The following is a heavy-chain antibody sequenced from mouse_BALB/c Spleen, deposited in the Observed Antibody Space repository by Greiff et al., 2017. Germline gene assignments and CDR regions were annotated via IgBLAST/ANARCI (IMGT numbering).Heavy chain of an antibody. J-gene: IGHJ4*01. CDR2: INPSTGYT. CDR3: ARAYYRYDRGYYAMDY. Sequence: VQLQQSGAELAKPGASVKMSCKASGYTFTSYWMHWVKQRPGQGLEWIGYINPSTGYTEYNQKFKDKATLTADKSSSTAYMQLSSLTSEDSAVYYCARAYYRYDRGYYAMDYWGQGTSVTVSS. CDR1: GYTFTSYW. V-gene: IGHV1-7*01. D-gene: IGHD2-14*01.